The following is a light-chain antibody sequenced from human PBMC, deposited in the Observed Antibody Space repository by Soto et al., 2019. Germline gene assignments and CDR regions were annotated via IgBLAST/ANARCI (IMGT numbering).Light chain of an antibody. CDR3: QQYKYYWT. J-gene: IGKJ1*01. Sequence: DIQMTQSPSTLSASVGDRVTITCRASQTLNDWLAWYQHKPGQGPKPLLYATSKLETGVPPRFSGSGSGTEFTLTINGLQPDDSASYFCQQYKYYWTFGQGTKVEVK. V-gene: IGKV1-5*03. CDR2: ATS. CDR1: QTLNDW.